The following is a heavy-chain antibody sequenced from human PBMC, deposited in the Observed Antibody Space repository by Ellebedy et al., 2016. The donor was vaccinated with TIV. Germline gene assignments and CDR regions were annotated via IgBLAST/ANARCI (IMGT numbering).Heavy chain of an antibody. CDR1: GFTFSGSG. CDR3: TRLGRGKGDYYYYYYMDV. CDR2: IRSKVNSYAT. J-gene: IGHJ6*03. Sequence: GGSLRLXXAASGFTFSGSGMHWVRQASGKGLEGVGHIRSKVNSYATAYGASVKGSFTISRDDSKNTAYLQMNSLITEDTAVYYCTRLGRGKGDYYYYYYMDVWGKGTTVTVSS. V-gene: IGHV3-73*01. D-gene: IGHD3-16*01.